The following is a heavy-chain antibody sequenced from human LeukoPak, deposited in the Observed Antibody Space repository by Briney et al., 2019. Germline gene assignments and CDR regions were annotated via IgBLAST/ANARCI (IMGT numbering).Heavy chain of an antibody. J-gene: IGHJ4*02. Sequence: PGRSLRLSCAASGFTFSSYGMHWVRQAPGKGLEWVAVIWYDGSNKYYADSVKGRFTISRDNSKNTLYLQMNSLRAEDTAVYYCATTGDDDYGDYVVDYWGQGTLVTVSS. CDR1: GFTFSSYG. CDR2: IWYDGSNK. V-gene: IGHV3-33*01. D-gene: IGHD4-17*01. CDR3: ATTGDDDYGDYVVDY.